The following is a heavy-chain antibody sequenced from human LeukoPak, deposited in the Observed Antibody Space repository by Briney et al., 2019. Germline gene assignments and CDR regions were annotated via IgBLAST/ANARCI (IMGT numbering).Heavy chain of an antibody. J-gene: IGHJ6*03. CDR2: ISAYNGNT. D-gene: IGHD3-3*01. V-gene: IGHV1-18*01. Sequence: ASVKVSCKASGYTFTSYGISWVRQAPGQGLEWMGWISAYNGNTNYAQKLQGRVTMTTDTSTSTAYMELRSLRSDDTAVYYCAQDFWSGYYFSPSRDDYYYMDVWGKGTTVTVSS. CDR3: AQDFWSGYYFSPSRDDYYYMDV. CDR1: GYTFTSYG.